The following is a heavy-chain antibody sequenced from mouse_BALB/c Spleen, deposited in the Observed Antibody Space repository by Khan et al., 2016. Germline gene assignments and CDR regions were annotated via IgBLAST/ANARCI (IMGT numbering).Heavy chain of an antibody. CDR1: GFNIKDYY. D-gene: IGHD1-1*01. V-gene: IGHV14-4*02. Sequence: VQLQQSGAELVRSGASVKLSCTASGFNIKDYYMHWVKQRPEQGLEWIGWIDPENGDTEYAPKLQGKATMTADTSSNAAYLQFSSLTSEDSAVXYCNAIYYGSDVYFDYWGQGTTLAVAS. J-gene: IGHJ2*01. CDR2: IDPENGDT. CDR3: NAIYYGSDVYFDY.